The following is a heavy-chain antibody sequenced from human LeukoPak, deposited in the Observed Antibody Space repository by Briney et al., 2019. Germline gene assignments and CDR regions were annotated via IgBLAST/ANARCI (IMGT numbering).Heavy chain of an antibody. CDR1: GYTFTGYY. J-gene: IGHJ4*02. Sequence: ASVKVSCKASGYTFTGYYMHWVRQAPGQELEWMGRINPNSGGTNYAQKFQGRVTMTRDTSISTAYMELSRLTSDDTAVYFCARLGLHGSGTYYFFDYWGQGTLVTVSS. D-gene: IGHD3-10*01. V-gene: IGHV1-2*06. CDR3: ARLGLHGSGTYYFFDY. CDR2: INPNSGGT.